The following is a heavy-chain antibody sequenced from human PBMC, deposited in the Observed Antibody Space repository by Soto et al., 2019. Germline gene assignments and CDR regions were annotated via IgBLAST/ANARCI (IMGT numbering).Heavy chain of an antibody. CDR2: ISAYNGNT. Sequence: ASVKVSCKASGYTFTNYGISWVRQAAGQGLEWMGWISAYNGNTNYAQKLQGRVTMTTDTSTSTAYMELRSLRSDDTAVYYCATDGALGENYYYYGMDVWGQGTTVTVSS. V-gene: IGHV1-18*01. D-gene: IGHD3-16*01. CDR3: ATDGALGENYYYYGMDV. J-gene: IGHJ6*02. CDR1: GYTFTNYG.